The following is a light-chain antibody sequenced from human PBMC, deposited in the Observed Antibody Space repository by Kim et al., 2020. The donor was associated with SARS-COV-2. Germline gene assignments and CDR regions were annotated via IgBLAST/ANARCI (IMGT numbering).Light chain of an antibody. J-gene: IGKJ4*01. CDR3: QQYYSYPLT. Sequence: STGDRATITCRASQGISSYLAWYQQKPGKAPKLLIYAASTLQSGVPSRFSGSGSGTDFTLTISCLQSEDFATYYCQQYYSYPLTFGGGTKVDIK. V-gene: IGKV1-8*01. CDR2: AAS. CDR1: QGISSY.